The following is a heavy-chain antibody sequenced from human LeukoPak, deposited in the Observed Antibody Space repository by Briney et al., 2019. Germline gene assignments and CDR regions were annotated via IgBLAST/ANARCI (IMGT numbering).Heavy chain of an antibody. CDR2: IIPIFGTA. CDR3: ARANEVVTAIPFDY. J-gene: IGHJ4*02. D-gene: IGHD2-21*02. V-gene: IGHV1-69*01. CDR1: GGTFSSYA. Sequence: ASVKVSCKASGGTFSSYAISWVRQAPGQGLEWMGGIIPIFGTANYAQKFQGRVTITADESTSTAYMELSSLRSEGTAVYYCARANEVVTAIPFDYWGQGTLVTVSS.